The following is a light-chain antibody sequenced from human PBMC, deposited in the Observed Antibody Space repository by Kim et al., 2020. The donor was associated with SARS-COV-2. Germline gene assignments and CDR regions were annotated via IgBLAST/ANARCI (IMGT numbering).Light chain of an antibody. V-gene: IGLV2-14*03. CDR3: SSYASTRSYV. J-gene: IGLJ1*01. Sequence: GQSITISCTGTSSDVGAYNYVSWYQQHQGKAPKLMIFDVNKRPSGLSNRFSGSKSGNTASLTISGLQAEDEADYYCSSYASTRSYVFGSGTKVTVL. CDR1: SSDVGAYNY. CDR2: DVN.